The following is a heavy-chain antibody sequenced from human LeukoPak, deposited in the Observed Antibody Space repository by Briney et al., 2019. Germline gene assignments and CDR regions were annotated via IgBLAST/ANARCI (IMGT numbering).Heavy chain of an antibody. Sequence: HPGGSLRLSCAASGFTFSSFGMHWVRQAPGKGLEWVTFIRYDGSNKYYADSVKGRSTISRDNSKNMLYLQMNSLRPEDTAVYYCAREGYFDYWGQGTLVTVSS. CDR3: AREGYFDY. V-gene: IGHV3-30*02. CDR1: GFTFSSFG. CDR2: IRYDGSNK. J-gene: IGHJ4*02.